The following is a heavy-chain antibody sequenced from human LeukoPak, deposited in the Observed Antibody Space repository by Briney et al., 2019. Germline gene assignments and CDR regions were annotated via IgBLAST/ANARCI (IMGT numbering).Heavy chain of an antibody. CDR3: ARGKYSGLDY. V-gene: IGHV3-21*01. Sequence: GGSLRLSCAASGFTFSSYNMNWVRQAPGKGLEWVSSISSSSSYIYYADSVKGRFTISRDKVKNSLYLQMNSLRDEDTAVYYCARGKYSGLDYWGQGTLVTVSS. CDR2: ISSSSSYI. CDR1: GFTFSSYN. J-gene: IGHJ4*02. D-gene: IGHD5-12*01.